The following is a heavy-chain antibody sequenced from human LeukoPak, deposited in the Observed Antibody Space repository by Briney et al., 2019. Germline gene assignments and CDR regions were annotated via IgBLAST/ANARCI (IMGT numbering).Heavy chain of an antibody. D-gene: IGHD3-10*02. CDR3: AKLGITMIGGV. CDR2: ISSSGSTI. V-gene: IGHV3-48*03. J-gene: IGHJ6*04. CDR1: GFTFSSYE. Sequence: GGSLRLSCAASGFTFSSYEMNWVRQAPGKGLEWVSYISSSGSTIYYADSVKGRFTISRDKAKNSLYLQMNSLRAEDTAVYYCAKLGITMIGGVWGKGTTVTISS.